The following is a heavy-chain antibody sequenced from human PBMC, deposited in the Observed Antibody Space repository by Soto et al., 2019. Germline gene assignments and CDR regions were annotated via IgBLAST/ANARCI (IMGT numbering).Heavy chain of an antibody. V-gene: IGHV3-33*01. Sequence: QVQLVESGGGVVQPGRSLRLSCAASGFTFSSYGMHWVRQAPGKGLEWVAVIWYDGSNKYYADSVKGRFTISRDNSKNTLYLQMNSLRAEDTAVYYCARKTKKSGSVANWFDPWGQGTLVTVSS. J-gene: IGHJ5*02. D-gene: IGHD2-15*01. CDR2: IWYDGSNK. CDR3: ARKTKKSGSVANWFDP. CDR1: GFTFSSYG.